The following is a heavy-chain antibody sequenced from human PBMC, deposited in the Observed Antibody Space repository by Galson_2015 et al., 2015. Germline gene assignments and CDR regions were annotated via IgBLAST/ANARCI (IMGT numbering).Heavy chain of an antibody. D-gene: IGHD2-21*02. CDR2: IIPIFGTA. Sequence: SVKVSCKASGGTFSSYAISWVRQAPGQGLEWMGGIIPIFGTANYAQKFQGRVTITADESTSTAYMELSSLRSEDTAVYYCARDRNYCGGDCYSRFDYWGQGTLVTVSS. CDR1: GGTFSSYA. CDR3: ARDRNYCGGDCYSRFDY. J-gene: IGHJ4*02. V-gene: IGHV1-69*13.